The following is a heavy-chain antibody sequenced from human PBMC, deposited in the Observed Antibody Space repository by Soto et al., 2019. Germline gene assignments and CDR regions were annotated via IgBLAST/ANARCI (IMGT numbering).Heavy chain of an antibody. CDR1: GYTFTSYG. D-gene: IGHD6-13*01. Sequence: QVQLVQPGAEVKKPGASVKVSCKASGYTFTSYGISWVRQAPGQGLEWMGWTSANNGNTNYAQKLQGRVTMTTDTSTSPAYRELGSLSSDDTAVYYCARVPPVLAAAGKHYYYYGMDVWGQGTTITVSS. V-gene: IGHV1-18*04. J-gene: IGHJ6*02. CDR2: TSANNGNT. CDR3: ARVPPVLAAAGKHYYYYGMDV.